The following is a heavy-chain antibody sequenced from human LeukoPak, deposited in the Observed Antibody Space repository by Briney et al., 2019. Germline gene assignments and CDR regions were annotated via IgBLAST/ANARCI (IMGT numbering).Heavy chain of an antibody. Sequence: GGSLRLSCAASGFTVSSNYMSWVRQAPGKGLEWVSVIYGGGSTYYAASVKGRFTISRDNSKNTLYLQMNSLRAEDTAVYYCARGPGVEFDSSVWGQGTLVTVSS. CDR1: GFTVSSNY. V-gene: IGHV3-53*01. J-gene: IGHJ4*02. CDR2: IYGGGST. D-gene: IGHD3-22*01. CDR3: ARGPGVEFDSSV.